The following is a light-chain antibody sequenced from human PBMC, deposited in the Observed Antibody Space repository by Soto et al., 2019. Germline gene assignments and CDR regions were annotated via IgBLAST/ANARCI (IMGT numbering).Light chain of an antibody. J-gene: IGKJ1*01. Sequence: EIVMTQSPATLSVSPGERATLSCKASQGVGTYLAWYQQEPGQAPSLLIYGAYSRATGVPARFSGGGSGTEFTLAISSLQSEDFAIYHCQQYDNLPPWTFGQGTKVEIK. CDR3: QQYDNLPPWT. CDR1: QGVGTY. V-gene: IGKV3-15*01. CDR2: GAY.